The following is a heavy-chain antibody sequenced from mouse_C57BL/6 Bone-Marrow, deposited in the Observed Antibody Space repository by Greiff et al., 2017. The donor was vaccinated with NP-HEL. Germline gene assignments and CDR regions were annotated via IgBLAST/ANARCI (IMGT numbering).Heavy chain of an antibody. CDR2: INPNNGGT. CDR1: GYTFTDYY. Sequence: EVQLQQSGPELVKPGASVKISCKASGYTFTDYYMNWVKQSHGKSLEWIGDINPNNGGTSYNQKFKGKATLTVDKSSSTAYMELRSLTSEDSAVYYCARDSYGSSSWFAYWGQGTLVTVSA. CDR3: ARDSYGSSSWFAY. J-gene: IGHJ3*01. V-gene: IGHV1-26*01. D-gene: IGHD1-1*01.